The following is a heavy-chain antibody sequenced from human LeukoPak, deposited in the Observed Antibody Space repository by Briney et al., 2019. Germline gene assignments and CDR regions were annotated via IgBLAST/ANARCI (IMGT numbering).Heavy chain of an antibody. CDR3: ARDSGGSGYLWFDP. CDR1: GYTFTGYY. D-gene: IGHD3-3*01. V-gene: IGHV1-2*02. Sequence: ASVKVSCKASGYTFTGYYMHWVRQAPGQGLEWMGWINPNSGGTNYAQKFQGRVTMTRDTSISTAYMELSRLRSDDTAVYYCARDSGGSGYLWFDPWGQGTLVTVSS. J-gene: IGHJ5*02. CDR2: INPNSGGT.